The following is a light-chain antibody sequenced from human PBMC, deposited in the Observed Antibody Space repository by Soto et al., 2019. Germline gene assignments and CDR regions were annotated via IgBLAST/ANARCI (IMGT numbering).Light chain of an antibody. J-gene: IGLJ3*02. CDR2: NNN. CDR3: QSYDNILSGRV. Sequence: QSVLTQPPSVSGAPGQRVTISCTGSGSNIGAAYDVHWYQQVPGTAPKLLIYNNNKRPSGVPDRFSGSRSGTSASLAITGLQAEDEADYYCQSYDNILSGRVFGGGTKLTVL. CDR1: GSNIGAAYD. V-gene: IGLV1-40*01.